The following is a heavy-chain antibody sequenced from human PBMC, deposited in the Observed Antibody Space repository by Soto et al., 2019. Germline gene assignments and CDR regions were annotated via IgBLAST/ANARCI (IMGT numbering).Heavy chain of an antibody. Sequence: QLQLQESGPGLVKPSETLSLTCTVSGGSISSSSYHWGWIRQPPGKGLEWIGSIYYSGTTYYNPSLKSRITISVDTSQPQFSLKLTSVTAADTAVYYCARSISVAMAFWGQGTLVPVSS. CDR2: IYYSGTT. V-gene: IGHV4-39*01. CDR3: ARSISVAMAF. CDR1: GGSISSSSYH. D-gene: IGHD5-18*01. J-gene: IGHJ4*02.